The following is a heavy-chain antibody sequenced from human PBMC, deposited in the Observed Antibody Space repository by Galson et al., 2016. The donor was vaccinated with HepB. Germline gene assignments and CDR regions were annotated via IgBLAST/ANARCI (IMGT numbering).Heavy chain of an antibody. CDR1: GGSISSDGTY. CDR3: ARVKPAPGLPFDF. D-gene: IGHD6-13*01. Sequence: TLSLTCSISGGSISSDGTYWSWIRQSAGRGLEWIGRVYAGGSSNSNPSLRGRVTMSVDTSKNHFSLNLTSVTAADTAVYHCARVKPAPGLPFDFWGQGVMVTVAS. CDR2: VYAGGSS. J-gene: IGHJ4*02. V-gene: IGHV4-61*02.